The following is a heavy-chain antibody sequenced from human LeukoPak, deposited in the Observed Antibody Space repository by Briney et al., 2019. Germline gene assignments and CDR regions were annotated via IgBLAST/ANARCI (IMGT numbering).Heavy chain of an antibody. J-gene: IGHJ5*02. CDR1: GFTVSSNY. D-gene: IGHD6-19*01. Sequence: TGGSLRLSCAASGFTVSSNYMSWVRQAPGKGLEWVSVIYSGGSTYYADSVKGRFTISRDNSKNTLYLQMNSLRAEDTAVYYCARDGQWLVVGWFDPWGKGTLVTVSS. CDR3: ARDGQWLVVGWFDP. CDR2: IYSGGST. V-gene: IGHV3-53*01.